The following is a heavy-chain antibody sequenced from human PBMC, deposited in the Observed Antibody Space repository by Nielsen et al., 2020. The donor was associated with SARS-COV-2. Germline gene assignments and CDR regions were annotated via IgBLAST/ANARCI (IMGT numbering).Heavy chain of an antibody. V-gene: IGHV4-59*11. CDR3: ARGGYSYLYFDD. Sequence: SETLSLTCTVSGGSIRSHYWRWIRKSPGKALEWSGYFYYSGSTDYNPSLKSRVSISKDTSKNQFSLKLNSVTAADTAVYYCARGGYSYLYFDDWGQGTQVIVSS. J-gene: IGHJ4*02. D-gene: IGHD5-18*01. CDR1: GGSIRSHY. CDR2: FYYSGST.